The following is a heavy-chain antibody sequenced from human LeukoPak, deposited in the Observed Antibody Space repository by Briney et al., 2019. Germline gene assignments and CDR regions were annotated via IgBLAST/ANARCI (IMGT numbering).Heavy chain of an antibody. J-gene: IGHJ3*02. CDR3: ARHRGSGSYAAFDI. D-gene: IGHD1-26*01. CDR2: TYPGDSDI. Sequence: GESLKISCKGSGYSFTSYWIGWVRQMPGKGLEWMGITYPGDSDIRYNPSFQGQVTISADKSIGTAYLQWSGLKASDTAIYYCARHRGSGSYAAFDIWGQGTMVTVSS. V-gene: IGHV5-51*01. CDR1: GYSFTSYW.